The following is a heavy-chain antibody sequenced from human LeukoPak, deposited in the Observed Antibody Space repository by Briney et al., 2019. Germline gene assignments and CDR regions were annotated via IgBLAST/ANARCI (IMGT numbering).Heavy chain of an antibody. CDR2: ISRSGGTT. Sequence: GSLRLSCAASGFTFSSYAMSWVRQAPGKGLEWVSAISRSGGTTYYADSVKGRFTISRDNSKNSLYLQLNSLRAEDTAVYYCAKDWYDYYYYYMDVWGRGTAVTVSS. J-gene: IGHJ6*03. D-gene: IGHD6-13*01. CDR1: GFTFSSYA. CDR3: AKDWYDYYYYYMDV. V-gene: IGHV3-23*01.